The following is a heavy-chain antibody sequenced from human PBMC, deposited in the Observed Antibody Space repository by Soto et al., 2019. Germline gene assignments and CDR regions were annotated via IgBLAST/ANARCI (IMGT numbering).Heavy chain of an antibody. V-gene: IGHV4-39*01. J-gene: IGHJ5*02. CDR3: ARTRGWLVLERGGFFDP. CDR2: IYYSGTT. CDR1: GGSISSSSYH. Sequence: QLQLQESGPGLVRPSETLSLTCTVSGGSISSSSYHWGWIRQPPGKGLEWIGRIYYSGTTYYNPSLKSPVTISVDTSKNQFSLKLSSVTAADTAVYYCARTRGWLVLERGGFFDPWGQGTLVNVSS. D-gene: IGHD6-19*01.